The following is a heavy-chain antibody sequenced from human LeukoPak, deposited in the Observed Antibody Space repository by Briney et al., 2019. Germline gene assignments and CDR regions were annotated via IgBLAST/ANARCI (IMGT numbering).Heavy chain of an antibody. CDR2: IFYSESA. CDR3: ASSSWSGSYFDY. Sequence: SETLSLTCAVSGYSVSSGYYWGWIRQPPGKGLEWIGSIFYSESAYHNPSLRSRVTISLDTSKNQFSLNLRSAIAADTAVYYCASSSWSGSYFDYWGQGTLVTVSS. D-gene: IGHD6-13*01. CDR1: GYSVSSGYY. V-gene: IGHV4-38-2*01. J-gene: IGHJ4*02.